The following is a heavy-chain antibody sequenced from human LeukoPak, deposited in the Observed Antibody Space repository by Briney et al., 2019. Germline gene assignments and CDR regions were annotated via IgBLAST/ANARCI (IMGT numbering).Heavy chain of an antibody. J-gene: IGHJ5*02. D-gene: IGHD6-19*01. CDR2: INHSGST. V-gene: IGHV4-34*01. CDR3: ARDAAVAGLGDWFDP. CDR1: GGSFSGYY. Sequence: PSETLSLTCAVYGGSFSGYYWSGIRQPPGKGLEWIGEINHSGSTYYNPSLKSRVTISVDTSKNQFSLKLSSVTAADTAVYYCARDAAVAGLGDWFDPWGQGTLVTVSS.